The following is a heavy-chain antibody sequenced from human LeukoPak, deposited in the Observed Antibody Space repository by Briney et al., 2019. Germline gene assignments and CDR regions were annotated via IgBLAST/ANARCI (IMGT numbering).Heavy chain of an antibody. V-gene: IGHV3-21*01. CDR2: ISSSSSYI. Sequence: GGSLRLSCAASGFTFSSYSMNWVRQAPGKGLEWVSSISSSSSYIYYADSVKGRFTISRDNAKNSLYLQMNSLRAEDTAVYYCARGPYGSGSYYYDYWGQGTLVTVSS. CDR1: GFTFSSYS. CDR3: ARGPYGSGSYYYDY. D-gene: IGHD3-10*01. J-gene: IGHJ4*02.